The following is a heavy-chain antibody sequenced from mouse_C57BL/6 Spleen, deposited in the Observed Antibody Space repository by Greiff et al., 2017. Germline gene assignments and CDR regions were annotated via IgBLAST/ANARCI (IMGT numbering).Heavy chain of an antibody. Sequence: QVQLQQSGAELAKPGASVKLSCKASGYTFTSYWMHWVKQRPGQGLEWIGYINPSSGYTKYNQKFKDKATLTADKSSSTAYMQLSSLTYEDSAVYDCARGSYVTTAGDYAMDYWGQGTPVTVSS. CDR2: INPSSGYT. D-gene: IGHD1-2*01. V-gene: IGHV1-7*01. CDR1: GYTFTSYW. CDR3: ARGSYVTTAGDYAMDY. J-gene: IGHJ4*01.